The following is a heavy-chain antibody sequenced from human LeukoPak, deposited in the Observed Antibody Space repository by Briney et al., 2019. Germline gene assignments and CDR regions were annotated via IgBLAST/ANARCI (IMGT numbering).Heavy chain of an antibody. CDR2: ISSSGSTI. V-gene: IGHV3-48*03. J-gene: IGHJ4*02. Sequence: GVSLRLSHAASVFTLHSYEMNWVRQAPAKGLEGVSYISSSGSTIYYADSVKGRFTISRDNAKNSLYLQMNSLRAEDTAVYYCARARGYSNYGIDYWGQGTLVTVSS. CDR1: VFTLHSYE. D-gene: IGHD4-11*01. CDR3: ARARGYSNYGIDY.